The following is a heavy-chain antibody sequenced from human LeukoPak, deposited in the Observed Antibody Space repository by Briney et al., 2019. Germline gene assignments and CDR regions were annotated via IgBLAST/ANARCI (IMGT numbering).Heavy chain of an antibody. CDR3: ARSASLWLQYFDY. CDR2: IYYSGST. D-gene: IGHD5-18*01. V-gene: IGHV4-30-4*02. CDR1: GGSISSGDYY. J-gene: IGHJ4*02. Sequence: TSETLSLTCTVSGGSISSGDYYWSWMRQPPGKGLEWIGYIYYSGSTYYNPSLKSRVTISVDTSKNQFSLKLSSVTAADTAVYYCARSASLWLQYFDYWGQGTLVNVSS.